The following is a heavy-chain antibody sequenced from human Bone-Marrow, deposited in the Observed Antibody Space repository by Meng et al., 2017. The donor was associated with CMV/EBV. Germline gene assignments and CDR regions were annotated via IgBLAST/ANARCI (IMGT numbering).Heavy chain of an antibody. V-gene: IGHV3-73*01. CDR2: IRSKANSYAT. CDR3: ARDWDEDIVVVVAASWGSSGYPSGY. J-gene: IGHJ4*02. Sequence: GESLKISCAASGFTFSGSAMYWVRQASGKGLEWVGRIRSKANSYATAYAASVKGRFTISRDDSKNTAYLQMNSLRAEDTAVYYCARDWDEDIVVVVAASWGSSGYPSGYWGQGTLVTVS. CDR1: GFTFSGSA. D-gene: IGHD2-15*01.